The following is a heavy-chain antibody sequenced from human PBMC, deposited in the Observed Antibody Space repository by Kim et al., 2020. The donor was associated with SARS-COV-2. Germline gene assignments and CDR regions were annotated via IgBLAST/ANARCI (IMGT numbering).Heavy chain of an antibody. CDR1: GFTFSSYS. CDR2: ISSSSSYI. Sequence: GGSLRLSCAASGFTFSSYSMNWVRQAPGKGLEWVSSISSSSSYIYYADSVKGRFTISRDNAKNSLYLQMNSLRAEDTAVYYCARGGTIFGVARDFDYWGQGTLVTVSS. CDR3: ARGGTIFGVARDFDY. V-gene: IGHV3-21*01. J-gene: IGHJ4*02. D-gene: IGHD3-3*01.